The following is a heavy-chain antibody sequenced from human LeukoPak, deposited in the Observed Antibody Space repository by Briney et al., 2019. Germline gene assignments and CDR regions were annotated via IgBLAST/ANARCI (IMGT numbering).Heavy chain of an antibody. Sequence: GGSLRLSCVGTGFTFSSHGMHWVRQGPGKGLEWVAVVSSEGSVTYYADSVKGRFTIGRDTSKNSVYMQMKDLRPEDTAVYYCAKGGMCPAKYAFDVWGQGTLVTVSS. J-gene: IGHJ3*01. CDR2: VSSEGSVT. CDR3: AKGGMCPAKYAFDV. V-gene: IGHV3-30*18. CDR1: GFTFSSHG. D-gene: IGHD2-2*01.